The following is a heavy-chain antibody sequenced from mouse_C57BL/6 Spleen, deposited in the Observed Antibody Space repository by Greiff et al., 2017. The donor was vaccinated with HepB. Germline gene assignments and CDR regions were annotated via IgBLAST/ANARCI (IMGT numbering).Heavy chain of an antibody. D-gene: IGHD1-1*01. Sequence: EVQLQQSGPELVKPGASVKMSCKASGYTFTDYNMHWVKQSHGKSLEWIGYINPNNGGTSYNQKFKGKATLTVNKSSSTAYMELRSLTSEDSAVYYCARYYGSNWAWFAYWGQGTLVTVSA. CDR1: GYTFTDYN. V-gene: IGHV1-22*01. CDR2: INPNNGGT. CDR3: ARYYGSNWAWFAY. J-gene: IGHJ3*01.